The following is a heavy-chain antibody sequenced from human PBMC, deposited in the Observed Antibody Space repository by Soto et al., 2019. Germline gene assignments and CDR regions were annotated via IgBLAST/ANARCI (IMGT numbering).Heavy chain of an antibody. J-gene: IGHJ4*02. D-gene: IGHD5-12*01. CDR1: GFTFSSYA. Sequence: PGGSLRLSCAASGFTFSSYAMGWVRQAPGKGLEWVSGISGSGGSTYYADSVKGRFTISTDNSKNTLYLQMNSLRAEDTAVSYCANVWVAWDYWGQGTLVTVSS. CDR3: ANVWVAWDY. CDR2: ISGSGGST. V-gene: IGHV3-23*01.